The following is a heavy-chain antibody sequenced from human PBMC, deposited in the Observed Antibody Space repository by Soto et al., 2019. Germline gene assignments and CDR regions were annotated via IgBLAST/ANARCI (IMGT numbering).Heavy chain of an antibody. V-gene: IGHV3-74*01. D-gene: IGHD2-15*01. J-gene: IGHJ6*02. CDR2: TNSDASTT. CDR3: ARGRNSALDV. Sequence: GGSLRLSCAASGFTFSSYWMHWVRQAPGKGLVWVSRTNSDASTTNYADSVKGRFTISRDNAKNTLYLQMNSLRVEDTAVYYCARGRNSALDVWGQGTTVTVSS. CDR1: GFTFSSYW.